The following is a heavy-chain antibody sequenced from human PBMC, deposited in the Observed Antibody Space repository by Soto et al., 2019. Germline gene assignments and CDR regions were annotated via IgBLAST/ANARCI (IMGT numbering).Heavy chain of an antibody. J-gene: IGHJ4*02. V-gene: IGHV3-7*01. CDR2: INQEGSEE. CDR1: GFTFSRDW. Sequence: GGSLRLSCAASGFTFSRDWMTWVRQTPGKGLEWVANINQEGSEEYYVDSVKGRFTISRDNAKNSVYLQMNSLRADDTAVYYCARAGPHTSPSGFDVWGQGTRVTVSS. CDR3: ARAGPHTSPSGFDV. D-gene: IGHD6-6*01.